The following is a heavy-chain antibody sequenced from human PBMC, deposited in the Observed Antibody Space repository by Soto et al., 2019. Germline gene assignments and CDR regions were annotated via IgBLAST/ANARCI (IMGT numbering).Heavy chain of an antibody. D-gene: IGHD3-10*01. Sequence: PGGSLRLPCAASGFIFSDSWMSWVRQAPGKGLEWVANIKQDGTGNYYVDSVKGRFTISRDNAKNSLYLQMNSLRAKDTAVYYCARSKYYGSGTLDYWGQGTLVTVSS. V-gene: IGHV3-7*01. CDR2: IKQDGTGN. CDR3: ARSKYYGSGTLDY. CDR1: GFIFSDSW. J-gene: IGHJ4*02.